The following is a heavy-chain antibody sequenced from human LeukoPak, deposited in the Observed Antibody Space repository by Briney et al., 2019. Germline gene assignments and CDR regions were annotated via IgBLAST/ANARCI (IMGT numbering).Heavy chain of an antibody. J-gene: IGHJ4*02. D-gene: IGHD2-2*01. CDR2: IPYDGSNK. Sequence: PGGSLRLSCAASGFTFSSYAMHWVRQAPGKGLEWVAVIPYDGSNKYYADSVKGRFTISRDNSKNTLYLQMNSLRAEDTAVYYCARDRWVYCSSTSCYRFDYWGQGTLVTVSS. V-gene: IGHV3-30-3*01. CDR1: GFTFSSYA. CDR3: ARDRWVYCSSTSCYRFDY.